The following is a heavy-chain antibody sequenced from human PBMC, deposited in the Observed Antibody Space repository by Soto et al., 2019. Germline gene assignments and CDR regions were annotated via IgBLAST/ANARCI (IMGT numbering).Heavy chain of an antibody. D-gene: IGHD3-3*01. CDR3: ARGIRFSGYYNWFDP. J-gene: IGHJ5*02. V-gene: IGHV1-18*01. Sequence: QVQLVQSGAEVKKPGASVKVSCKASGYTFTSYGISWVRQAPGQGLEWMGWISAYNGNTKYSQKFQGRVTITRDTSASTAYMELSSLRSEDTAVYYCARGIRFSGYYNWFDPWGQGTLVTVSS. CDR1: GYTFTSYG. CDR2: ISAYNGNT.